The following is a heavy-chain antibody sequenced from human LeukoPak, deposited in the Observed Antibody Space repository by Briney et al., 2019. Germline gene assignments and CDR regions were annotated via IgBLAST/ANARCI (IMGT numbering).Heavy chain of an antibody. CDR3: AREGRSVTTSSFVPIDY. CDR1: GDSVSSNSAA. J-gene: IGHJ4*02. V-gene: IGHV6-1*01. D-gene: IGHD4-17*01. CDR2: TYYRSKWYN. Sequence: SQTLSLTCAISGDSVSSNSAAWNWIRQSPSRGLEWLGRTYYRSKWYNDYAVSVKSRITINPDTSKNQFSLQLNSVTPEDTAVYYCAREGRSVTTSSFVPIDYWGQGTLVTVSS.